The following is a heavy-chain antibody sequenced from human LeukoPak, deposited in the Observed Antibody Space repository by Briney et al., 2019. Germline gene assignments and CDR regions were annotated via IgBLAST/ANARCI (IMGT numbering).Heavy chain of an antibody. CDR1: GFNFRTYG. Sequence: PGGSLRLSCGASGFNFRTYGMHWVRQTPGKGLEWLAYIRSDGKYKPYADSVKGRFTISRDNSKSTMYLQMNSLGVDDTAVYYCAKDRIVLMVYATTDFDYWGQGTLVTVSS. CDR2: IRSDGKYK. D-gene: IGHD2-8*01. J-gene: IGHJ4*02. V-gene: IGHV3-30*02. CDR3: AKDRIVLMVYATTDFDY.